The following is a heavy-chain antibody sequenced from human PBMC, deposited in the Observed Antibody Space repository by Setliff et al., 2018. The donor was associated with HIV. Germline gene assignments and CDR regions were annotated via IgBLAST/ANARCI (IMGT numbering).Heavy chain of an antibody. V-gene: IGHV1-8*02. J-gene: IGHJ4*02. CDR3: ARSQINLVRGVVHYFDY. Sequence: ASVKVSCKASGYTFNSYDINWVRQATGQGLEWMGWMNPNSGNTGYAQKFQGRVTMTRNTSISTAYMELSSLRSEDMAVYYCARSQINLVRGVVHYFDYWGQGTLVTVPQ. CDR1: GYTFNSYD. CDR2: MNPNSGNT. D-gene: IGHD3-10*01.